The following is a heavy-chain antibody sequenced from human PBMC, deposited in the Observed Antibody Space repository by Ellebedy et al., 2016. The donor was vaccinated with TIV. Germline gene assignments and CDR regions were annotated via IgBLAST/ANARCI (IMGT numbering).Heavy chain of an antibody. V-gene: IGHV3-9*01. CDR2: ISWNSGSI. CDR3: AKGENDDSSLFDY. CDR1: GFTFDDYA. Sequence: SLKISXAASGFTFDDYAMHWVRQAPGKGLEWVSGISWNSGSIGYADSVKGRFTISRDNAKNSLYLQMNSLRAEDTALYYCAKGENDDSSLFDYWGQGTLVTVSS. D-gene: IGHD6-13*01. J-gene: IGHJ4*02.